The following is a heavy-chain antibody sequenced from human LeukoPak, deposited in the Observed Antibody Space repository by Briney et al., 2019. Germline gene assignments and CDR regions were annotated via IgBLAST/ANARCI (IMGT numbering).Heavy chain of an antibody. D-gene: IGHD3-10*01. CDR3: AREAYYGSGSYRAFDI. Sequence: ASVKVSCKASGYTFTSYDINWVRQATGQGLEWMGWMNPNSGNTGYAQKFQGRVTMTRNTSMSTAYMELSSLGSEDTAVYYCAREAYYGSGSYRAFDIWGQGTMVTVSS. CDR1: GYTFTSYD. V-gene: IGHV1-8*01. CDR2: MNPNSGNT. J-gene: IGHJ3*02.